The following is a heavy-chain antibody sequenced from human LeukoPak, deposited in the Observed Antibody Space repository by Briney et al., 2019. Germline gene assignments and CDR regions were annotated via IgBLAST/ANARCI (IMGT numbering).Heavy chain of an antibody. CDR2: ISGSGGST. J-gene: IGHJ5*02. V-gene: IGHV3-23*01. D-gene: IGHD6-19*01. CDR3: AKDHSSGWPENWFDP. Sequence: GGSLRLSCAASGFTFSSYAMSWVRQAPGKGLEWVSAISGSGGSTYYADDVKGRFTISRDNSKNTLYLQMNSLRAEDTAVYYCAKDHSSGWPENWFDPWGQGTLVTVSS. CDR1: GFTFSSYA.